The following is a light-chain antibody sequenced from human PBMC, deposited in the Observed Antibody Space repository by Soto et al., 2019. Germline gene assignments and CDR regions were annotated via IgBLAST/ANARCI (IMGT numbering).Light chain of an antibody. Sequence: QSALTQPASVSGSPGQSITISCTGTSSDVGGSNYVSWYQQHPGKAPKLMVYDVSNRPSGVSNRFSGSKSGNTASLTISGLQAEDEADYYCSSYTSSSSSVFGTGTKLTVL. CDR1: SSDVGGSNY. CDR3: SSYTSSSSSV. J-gene: IGLJ2*01. V-gene: IGLV2-14*03. CDR2: DVS.